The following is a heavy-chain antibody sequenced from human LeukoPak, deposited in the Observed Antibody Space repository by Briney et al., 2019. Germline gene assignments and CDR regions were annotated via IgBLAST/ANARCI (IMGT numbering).Heavy chain of an antibody. D-gene: IGHD6-19*01. V-gene: IGHV4-59*08. CDR2: IYYSGST. CDR3: ARHSVDAFDI. CDR1: GGSISSYY. Sequence: SETLSLTCTVSGGSISSYYWSWIRQPPGQGLEWNGYIYYSGSTNYNPSLKSRVTISVDTSKNQFSLKLSSVTAADTAVYYCARHSVDAFDIWGQGTMVTVSS. J-gene: IGHJ3*02.